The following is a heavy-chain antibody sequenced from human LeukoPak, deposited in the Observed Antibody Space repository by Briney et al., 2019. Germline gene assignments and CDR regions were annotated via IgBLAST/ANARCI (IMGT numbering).Heavy chain of an antibody. CDR2: IYPDDSET. CDR1: GYSFTSYW. D-gene: IGHD6-19*01. Sequence: GESLKISCKGSGYSFTSYWIGWVRQMSGKGLEYMGIIYPDDSETRYSPSFQGQVTISVDKSINTAYLQCSSLKASDTAMYYCARGDSSGWYWGYWGQGTLVTVSS. V-gene: IGHV5-51*01. J-gene: IGHJ4*02. CDR3: ARGDSSGWYWGY.